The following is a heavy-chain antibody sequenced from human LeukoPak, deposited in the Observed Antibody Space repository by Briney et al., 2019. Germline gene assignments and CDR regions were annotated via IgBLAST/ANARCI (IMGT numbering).Heavy chain of an antibody. Sequence: PGGSLRLSCAASGFTFSSYWMSWVRQAPGKGLEWVANIKQEGSEKYYGDSVKGRFTISRDHAKSSLYLQMNSLRAEDTAVYYCARSEYYGSGSYYTYPDYWGQGTLVTVSS. CDR2: IKQEGSEK. CDR1: GFTFSSYW. J-gene: IGHJ4*02. D-gene: IGHD3-10*01. CDR3: ARSEYYGSGSYYTYPDY. V-gene: IGHV3-7*01.